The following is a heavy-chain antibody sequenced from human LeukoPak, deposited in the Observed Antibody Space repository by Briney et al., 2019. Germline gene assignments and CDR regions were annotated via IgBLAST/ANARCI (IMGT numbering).Heavy chain of an antibody. D-gene: IGHD6-13*01. Sequence: GWAVPLSRPPSLWSLRELYMRGLGPAAAREVAGVSYISKSGCTIYYADFVKGRFTISRDNAKNSLYLQMNSLRAEDTAVYYCARDSPPPGYDYWGQGTLVTVSS. CDR3: ARDSPPPGYDY. CDR1: LWSLRELY. CDR2: ISKSGCTI. V-gene: IGHV3-11*01. J-gene: IGHJ4*02.